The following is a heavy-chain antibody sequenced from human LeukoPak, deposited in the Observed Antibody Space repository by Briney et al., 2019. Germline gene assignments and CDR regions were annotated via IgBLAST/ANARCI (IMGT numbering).Heavy chain of an antibody. CDR2: ISGSGDST. J-gene: IGHJ4*01. CDR3: ARRSGIAVAGAFDY. CDR1: GFTFSNYA. D-gene: IGHD6-19*01. V-gene: IGHV3-23*01. Sequence: AGGSLRLSCAASGFTFSNYAMRWVRQAPGKGLEWVSGISGSGDSTYYADSVKGRFTISRDNSKNTLYLQMNSLRAEDTAVYYCARRSGIAVAGAFDYWGHGTLVTVSS.